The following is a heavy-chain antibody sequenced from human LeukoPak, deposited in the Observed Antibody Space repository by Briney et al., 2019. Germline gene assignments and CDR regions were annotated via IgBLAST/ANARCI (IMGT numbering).Heavy chain of an antibody. J-gene: IGHJ4*02. D-gene: IGHD6-19*01. CDR3: ARDPASRGWYYFDY. V-gene: IGHV3-21*01. CDR2: NSSSSSYI. Sequence: GGSLRLSCAASGFTFSSYSMNWVRQAPGKGLEWVSSNSSSSSYIYYADSVKGRFTISRDNAKNSLYLQMNSLRAEDTAVYYCARDPASRGWYYFDYWGRETLVTVSS. CDR1: GFTFSSYS.